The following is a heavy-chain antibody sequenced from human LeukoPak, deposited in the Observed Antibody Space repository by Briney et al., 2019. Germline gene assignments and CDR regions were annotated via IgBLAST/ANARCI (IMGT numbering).Heavy chain of an antibody. V-gene: IGHV4-38-2*02. D-gene: IGHD3-10*01. CDR3: ARDNPDYYGSGTYYRSGFDP. J-gene: IGHJ5*02. CDR2: IYHDGRT. Sequence: PSETLSLTCTVSGYSISSGYCWGWIRQPPGKGLEWIGTIYHDGRTYFNPSLKSRVTISLDTSKNQFSLKLSSVTAADTAVYYCARDNPDYYGSGTYYRSGFDPWGQGTLVTVSS. CDR1: GYSISSGYC.